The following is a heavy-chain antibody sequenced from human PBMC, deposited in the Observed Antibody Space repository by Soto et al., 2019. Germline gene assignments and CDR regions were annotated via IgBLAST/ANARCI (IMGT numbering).Heavy chain of an antibody. CDR2: IYFGGTA. V-gene: IGHV4-30-4*01. D-gene: IGHD1-26*01. CDR1: GGSISSSDYS. Sequence: QVQLQESGPGLVKPSETLSLTCSVSGGSISSSDYSWNWIRQPPGTGLEWVGSIYFGGTASSNPYLRSRVTMSVDTAKNQFSLRLRSVMAADTAVYYCARERWELALDIWCNGTVVSVSS. J-gene: IGHJ3*02. CDR3: ARERWELALDI.